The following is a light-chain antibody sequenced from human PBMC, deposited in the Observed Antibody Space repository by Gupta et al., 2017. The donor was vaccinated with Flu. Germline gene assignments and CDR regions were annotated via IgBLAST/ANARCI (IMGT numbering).Light chain of an antibody. V-gene: IGKV1-9*01. CDR1: QGINHY. J-gene: IGKJ1*01. CDR2: AAS. CDR3: QQLNSYPRT. Sequence: DIQLTQSPSFLPASVGDRVTITCRASQGINHYLAWYQQKPGKAPQLLIYAASILQSGVPLRFSGSGSGTEFTLTISSLQPEDFATYYCQQLNSYPRTFGQGTKVEIK.